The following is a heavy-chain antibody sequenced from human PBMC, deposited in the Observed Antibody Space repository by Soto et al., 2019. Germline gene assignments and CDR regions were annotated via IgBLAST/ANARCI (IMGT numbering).Heavy chain of an antibody. D-gene: IGHD3-22*01. V-gene: IGHV3-48*02. CDR3: ARHNYDSSGYYHYYYGMDV. CDR2: ISSSSSTI. CDR1: GFTFSSYS. Sequence: GRSLRLSCAASGFTFSSYSMNWVRQAPGKGLEWVSYISSSSSTIYYADSVKGRFTISRDNAKNSLYLHMNSLRDEDTAVYYCARHNYDSSGYYHYYYGMDVWGQGTTVTVSS. J-gene: IGHJ6*02.